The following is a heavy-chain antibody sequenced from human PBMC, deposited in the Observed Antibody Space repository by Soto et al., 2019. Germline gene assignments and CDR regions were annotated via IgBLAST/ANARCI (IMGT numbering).Heavy chain of an antibody. CDR2: ISYDGSNK. CDR3: ASLGRVTTAYYFDY. Sequence: GGSLRLSCAASGFTFSSYAMHWVRQAPGKGLEWVAVISYDGSNKYYADSVKGRFTISRDNSKNTLYLQMNSLRAEDTAVCYCASLGRVTTAYYFDYWGQGTLVTVSS. CDR1: GFTFSSYA. V-gene: IGHV3-30-3*01. J-gene: IGHJ4*02. D-gene: IGHD2-21*02.